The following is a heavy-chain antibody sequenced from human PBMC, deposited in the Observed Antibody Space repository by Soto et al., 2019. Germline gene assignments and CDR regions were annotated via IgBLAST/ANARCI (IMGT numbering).Heavy chain of an antibody. D-gene: IGHD1-7*01. CDR1: GFTFSSYS. J-gene: IGHJ6*02. V-gene: IGHV3-21*01. CDR2: ISSSSSYI. CDR3: ARDDVTGTTDYYYYYGMDV. Sequence: PGGSLRLSCAASGFTFSSYSMNWVRQAPGKGLEWVSSISSSSSYIYYADSVKGRFTISRDNAKNSLYLQMNSLRAEDTAVYYCARDDVTGTTDYYYYYGMDVWGQGTTVTVSS.